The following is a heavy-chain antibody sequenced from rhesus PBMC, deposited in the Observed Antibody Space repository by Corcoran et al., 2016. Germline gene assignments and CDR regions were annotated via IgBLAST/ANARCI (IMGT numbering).Heavy chain of an antibody. Sequence: QLQLQESGPGLVKPSETLSVTCAVSGGSISSSYWSWIRQAPGKGLVWIGYIYGSGSSTNYNPSLKGRVTLSVDTSKNQLSLKLGSVTTADTAVYCCAGRYSGSFSFDYWGQGVLVTVSS. CDR1: GGSISSSY. CDR2: IYGSGSST. CDR3: AGRYSGSFSFDY. J-gene: IGHJ4*01. V-gene: IGHV4-169*01. D-gene: IGHD1-44*02.